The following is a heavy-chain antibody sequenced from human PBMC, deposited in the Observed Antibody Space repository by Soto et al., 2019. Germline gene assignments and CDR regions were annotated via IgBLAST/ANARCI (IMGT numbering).Heavy chain of an antibody. Sequence: ASVKVSCKASGGAFSDYAFSWVRQAPGQGLEWLGGIMPIFRAPDYAQKFQGRVTITADEFTRTAYMEMNSLRSEDTAVYYCASWLKGPDIGNYYYGLDVWGQGTTVTVSS. J-gene: IGHJ6*02. V-gene: IGHV1-69*13. CDR3: ASWLKGPDIGNYYYGLDV. CDR2: IMPIFRAP. CDR1: GGAFSDYA. D-gene: IGHD2-15*01.